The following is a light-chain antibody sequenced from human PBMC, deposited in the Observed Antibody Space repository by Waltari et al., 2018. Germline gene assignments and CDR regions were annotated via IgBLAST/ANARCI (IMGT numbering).Light chain of an antibody. CDR2: AAS. Sequence: AIRITQSPSSLSASTGDRVTITCRASQGISTYLAWHQQKPGKAPKLLIYAASTLQSGVPSRFSGRGSGTDFTLTISCLQSEDFATYYCQQYYSHPRTFGQGTKVEI. CDR3: QQYYSHPRT. V-gene: IGKV1-8*01. J-gene: IGKJ1*01. CDR1: QGISTY.